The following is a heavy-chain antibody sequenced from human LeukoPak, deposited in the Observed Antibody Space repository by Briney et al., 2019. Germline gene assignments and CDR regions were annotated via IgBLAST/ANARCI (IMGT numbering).Heavy chain of an antibody. J-gene: IGHJ3*02. V-gene: IGHV3-74*01. CDR2: INSDGSTT. Sequence: QSGGSLRLSCAASGFTFSSYWMHWVRQAPGKGLLWVSRINSDGSTTSYADSVKGRFTISRDNAKNTLYLQMNSLRAEDTAVYYCARGFKNAFDIWGQGTMVTVSS. CDR1: GFTFSSYW. CDR3: ARGFKNAFDI.